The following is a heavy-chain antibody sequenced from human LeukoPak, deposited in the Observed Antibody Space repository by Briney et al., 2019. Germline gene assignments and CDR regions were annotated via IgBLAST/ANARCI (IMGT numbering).Heavy chain of an antibody. CDR1: GFTFSNYW. V-gene: IGHV3-7*01. CDR3: ARDRIVGATHFDY. Sequence: GGSLRLSCAASGFTFSNYWMSWVRQAPGKGLEWVANMKQDGSETYYVDSVKGRFTISRDNAKNSLYLQMNSLRAEDTAVYYCARDRIVGATHFDYWGQGALVTVSS. CDR2: MKQDGSET. J-gene: IGHJ4*02. D-gene: IGHD1-26*01.